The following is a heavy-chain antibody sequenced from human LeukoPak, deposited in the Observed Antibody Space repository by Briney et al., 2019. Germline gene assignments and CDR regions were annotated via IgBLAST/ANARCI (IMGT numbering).Heavy chain of an antibody. Sequence: PSQTLSLTCTVSGGSISSGSYYWSWIRQPPGKGLEWIGYIYYSGSTNYNPSLKSRVTISVDTSKNQFSLKLSSVTAADTAVYYCARVEAAAGFDYWGQGTLVTVSS. V-gene: IGHV4-61*01. CDR2: IYYSGST. J-gene: IGHJ4*02. CDR3: ARVEAAAGFDY. CDR1: GGSISSGSYY. D-gene: IGHD6-13*01.